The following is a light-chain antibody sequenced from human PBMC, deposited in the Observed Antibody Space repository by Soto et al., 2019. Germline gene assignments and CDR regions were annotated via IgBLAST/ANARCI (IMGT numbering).Light chain of an antibody. CDR3: QQSYSTAIT. J-gene: IGKJ5*01. CDR2: GAS. CDR1: QSVSNNY. Sequence: EILLTQSQGTLSLSPGEIATLSCSASQSVSNNYLAWYQQKPGQAPRLLIYGASNRATGIPDRFSGSGSGTDFTLTISSLQPEDFATYYCQQSYSTAITFGQGTRLEIK. V-gene: IGKV3-20*01.